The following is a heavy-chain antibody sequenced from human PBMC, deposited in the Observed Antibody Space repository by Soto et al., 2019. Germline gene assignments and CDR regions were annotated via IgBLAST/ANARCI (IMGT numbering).Heavy chain of an antibody. V-gene: IGHV1-18*01. J-gene: IGHJ4*01. CDR3: ARGRRYYDSNGYYNYFDY. CDR1: GHTLAISC. CDR2: VNAYNGNT. D-gene: IGHD3-22*01. Sequence: SGKVSCKASGHTLAISCISWERQAPGQGLEWMGWVNAYNGNTNYAQKFQGRVTMTTDTSTSTAYMKLRSLRSDDTAMYYCARGRRYYDSNGYYNYFDYWG.